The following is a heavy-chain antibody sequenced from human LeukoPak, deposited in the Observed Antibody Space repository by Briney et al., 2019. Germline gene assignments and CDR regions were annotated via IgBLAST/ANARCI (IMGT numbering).Heavy chain of an antibody. J-gene: IGHJ6*02. Sequence: PSETLSLTCTVSGGSISSYYWSWIRQPPGKGLEWIGYIYYSGSTNYNPSLKSRVTISVDTSKDQFSLKLSSVTAADTAVYYCARALPLYGGSQYYYYYGMDVWGQGTTVTVSS. CDR3: ARALPLYGGSQYYYYYGMDV. D-gene: IGHD5-12*01. V-gene: IGHV4-59*01. CDR2: IYYSGST. CDR1: GGSISSYY.